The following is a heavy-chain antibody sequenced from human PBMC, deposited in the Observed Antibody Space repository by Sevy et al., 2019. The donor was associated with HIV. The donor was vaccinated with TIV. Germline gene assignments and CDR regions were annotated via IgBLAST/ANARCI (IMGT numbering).Heavy chain of an antibody. CDR1: GFTFGDYA. D-gene: IGHD3-3*01. Sequence: GSLRLSCTASGFTFGDYAMSWVRQAPGKGLEWVGFIRSKAYGGTTEYAASVKGRFTISRDDSKSIAYLQMNSLKTEDTAVYYCTRAEIRFLEWLMDVWGKGTTVTVSS. CDR3: TRAEIRFLEWLMDV. J-gene: IGHJ6*04. V-gene: IGHV3-49*04. CDR2: IRSKAYGGTT.